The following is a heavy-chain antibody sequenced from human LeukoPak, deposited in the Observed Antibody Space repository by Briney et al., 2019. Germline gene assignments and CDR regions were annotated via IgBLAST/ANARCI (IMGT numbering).Heavy chain of an antibody. CDR1: GYSFTSYW. Sequence: GESLKISCKGFGYSFTSYWISWVRQMPGKGLEWMGRIDPSDSYTNYSPSFQGHVTISADKSISAAYLQWSSLKASDTAMYYCARVQRGYSYGPYYFDYWGQGTLVTVSS. V-gene: IGHV5-10-1*01. D-gene: IGHD5-18*01. CDR3: ARVQRGYSYGPYYFDY. CDR2: IDPSDSYT. J-gene: IGHJ4*02.